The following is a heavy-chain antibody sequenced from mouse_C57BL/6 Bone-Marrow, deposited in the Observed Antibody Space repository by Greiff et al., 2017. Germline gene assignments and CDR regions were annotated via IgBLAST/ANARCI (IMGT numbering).Heavy chain of an antibody. CDR2: IYPGDGDT. CDR1: GYAFSSSW. J-gene: IGHJ4*01. V-gene: IGHV1-82*01. D-gene: IGHD4-1*01. Sequence: QVQLQQSGPELVKPGASVKISCKASGYAFSSSWMNWVKQRPGKGLEWIGRIYPGDGDTNYNGKFKGKATLTADKSSSTAYMQLSSLPSEDSAVYFCARRVGPPMDYWGQGTSVTVSS. CDR3: ARRVGPPMDY.